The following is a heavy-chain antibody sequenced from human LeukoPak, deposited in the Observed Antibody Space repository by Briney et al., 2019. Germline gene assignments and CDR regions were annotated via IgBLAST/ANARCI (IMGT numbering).Heavy chain of an antibody. J-gene: IGHJ4*02. D-gene: IGHD3-22*01. Sequence: PGGSLRLSCAASGFTFDDYAMHWVRQAPGKGLEWVSGISWNSGSIGYADSVKGRFTISRDNAKNSLYLQMNSLRAEDTALYYCAKGYAETYYYDSSGATLDYWGQGTLVTVSS. V-gene: IGHV3-9*01. CDR1: GFTFDDYA. CDR3: AKGYAETYYYDSSGATLDY. CDR2: ISWNSGSI.